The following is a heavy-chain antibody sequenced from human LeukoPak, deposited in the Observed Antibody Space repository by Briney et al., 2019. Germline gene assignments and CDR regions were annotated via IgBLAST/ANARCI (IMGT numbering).Heavy chain of an antibody. J-gene: IGHJ1*01. CDR3: AGVGYYDSSNYYAYFQH. D-gene: IGHD3-22*01. Sequence: GGSLRLSCAASGFTFSSYAMNWVRQAPGKGLEWVSYISSGSSTIYYADSVKGRFTISRDNAKNSLYLQMNSLRVEDTAVYYCAGVGYYDSSNYYAYFQHWGQGTLVTVSS. CDR1: GFTFSSYA. V-gene: IGHV3-48*04. CDR2: ISSGSSTI.